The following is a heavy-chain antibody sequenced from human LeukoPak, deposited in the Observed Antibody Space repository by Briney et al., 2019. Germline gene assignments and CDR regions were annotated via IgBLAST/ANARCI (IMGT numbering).Heavy chain of an antibody. Sequence: GGSLRLSCAASGFTFSSYEMNWVRQAPGKGLEWVSYISSSSSTIYYADSVKGRFTISRDNAKNSLYLQMNSLRAEDTAVYYCARGHGDYLARWGQGTLVTVSS. CDR1: GFTFSSYE. CDR3: ARGHGDYLAR. V-gene: IGHV3-48*01. J-gene: IGHJ4*02. CDR2: ISSSSSTI. D-gene: IGHD4-17*01.